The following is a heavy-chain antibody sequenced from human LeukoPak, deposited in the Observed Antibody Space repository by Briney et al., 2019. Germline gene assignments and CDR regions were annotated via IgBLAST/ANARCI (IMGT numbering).Heavy chain of an antibody. D-gene: IGHD3-10*01. V-gene: IGHV1-18*01. CDR3: ARLSPGYYGMDV. J-gene: IGHJ6*02. Sequence: GASVKVSCKASGGTFISYAISWVRQAPGQGLEWMGWISAYNGNTNYAQKLQGRVTMTTDTSTSTAYMELRSLRSDDTAVYYCARLSPGYYGMDVWGQGTTVTVSS. CDR1: GGTFISYA. CDR2: ISAYNGNT.